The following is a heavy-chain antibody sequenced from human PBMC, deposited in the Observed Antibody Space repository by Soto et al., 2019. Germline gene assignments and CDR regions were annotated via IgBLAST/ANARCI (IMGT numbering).Heavy chain of an antibody. Sequence: SETLSLTCSVSGDSISTVDYFWTWIRQPPGQALEYIGYIYKSATTYYNPSFEGRVAISLDTSKSHFSLNVTSLTAADTAVYFCARGRYCLTGRCFPNWFDSWGQGTLVTVSS. J-gene: IGHJ5*01. CDR2: IYKSATT. CDR1: GDSISTVDYF. D-gene: IGHD2-15*01. CDR3: ARGRYCLTGRCFPNWFDS. V-gene: IGHV4-30-4*01.